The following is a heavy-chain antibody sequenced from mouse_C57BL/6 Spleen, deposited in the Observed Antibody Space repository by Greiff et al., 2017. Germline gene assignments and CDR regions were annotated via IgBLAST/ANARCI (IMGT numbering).Heavy chain of an antibody. V-gene: IGHV5-4*01. D-gene: IGHD2-3*01. CDR3: ARDGYDAYYYAMDY. J-gene: IGHJ4*01. CDR1: GFTFSSYA. Sequence: DVQLVESGGGLVKPGGSLKLSCAASGFTFSSYAMSWVRQTPEKRLEWVATISDGGSYTYYPDNVKGRFTISRDNAKNNLYLQMSHLKSEDTAMYYCARDGYDAYYYAMDYWGQGTSVTVSS. CDR2: ISDGGSYT.